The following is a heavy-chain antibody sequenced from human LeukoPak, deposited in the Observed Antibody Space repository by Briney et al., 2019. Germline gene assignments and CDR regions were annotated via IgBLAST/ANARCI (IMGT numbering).Heavy chain of an antibody. V-gene: IGHV4-39*01. D-gene: IGHD2-2*01. CDR2: IYYSGST. CDR3: AAGGGPAAMYYYYYYGMDV. CDR1: GGSISSSSYY. J-gene: IGHJ6*02. Sequence: PSETLSLTCTVSGGSISSSSYYWGGIRQPPGKGLEWIGSIYYSGSTYYNPSLKSRVTISVDTSKNQFSLKLSSVTAADTAVYYCAAGGGPAAMYYYYYYGMDVWGQGTTVTVSS.